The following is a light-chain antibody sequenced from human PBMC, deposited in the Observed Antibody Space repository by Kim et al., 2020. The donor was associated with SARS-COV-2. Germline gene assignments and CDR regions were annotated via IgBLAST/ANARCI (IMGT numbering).Light chain of an antibody. Sequence: SPGERATLSCRASQSVSTYLAWYQQKPGQAPRLLIYDASNRATGVPARFSGSGSGTDFTLTISSLQSEDFAVYYCQQRSNWPPALTFGGGTKLEI. CDR3: QQRSNWPPALT. CDR2: DAS. V-gene: IGKV3-11*01. CDR1: QSVSTY. J-gene: IGKJ4*01.